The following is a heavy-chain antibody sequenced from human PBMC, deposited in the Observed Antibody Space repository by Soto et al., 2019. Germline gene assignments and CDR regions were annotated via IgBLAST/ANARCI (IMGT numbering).Heavy chain of an antibody. V-gene: IGHV1-69*13. D-gene: IGHD6-13*01. Sequence: ASVKVSCKASGGTFSSYAISWVRQAPGQGLEWMGGIIPIFGTANYAQKFQGRVTITADESTSTAYMELSSLRSEDTAVYYCARGVAAAGHYYYYMDVWGKGTTVTVSS. CDR1: GGTFSSYA. CDR2: IIPIFGTA. CDR3: ARGVAAAGHYYYYMDV. J-gene: IGHJ6*03.